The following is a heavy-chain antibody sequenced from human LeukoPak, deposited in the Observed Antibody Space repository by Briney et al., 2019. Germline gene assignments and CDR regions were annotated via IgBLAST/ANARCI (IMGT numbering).Heavy chain of an antibody. CDR2: ISRNGGAA. V-gene: IGHV3-20*04. CDR3: ARLAAAGEDYYYMDV. Sequence: PGGSLRLSCAASGFTFSSYAMTWVRQAPGKGLEWVSGISRNGGAAGYAASVKGRFTISRDNAKNSLYLQMNSLRAEDTALYYCARLAAAGEDYYYMDVWGKGTTVTVSS. J-gene: IGHJ6*03. CDR1: GFTFSSYA. D-gene: IGHD6-13*01.